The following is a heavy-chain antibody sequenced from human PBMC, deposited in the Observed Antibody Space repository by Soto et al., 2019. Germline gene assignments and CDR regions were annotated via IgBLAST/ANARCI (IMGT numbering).Heavy chain of an antibody. J-gene: IGHJ4*02. V-gene: IGHV4-59*02. CDR2: IYYSGST. D-gene: IGHD4-17*01. CDR1: GGSASSYY. Sequence: SETLSLTCTVSGGSASSYYWSWIRQSPGKGLEWIGYIYYSGSTKYKPSLKSRVTISIDTSKNQFSLKLSSVTAADTAVYYCARTTTVTRPYYFDYWGQGTLVTVSS. CDR3: ARTTTVTRPYYFDY.